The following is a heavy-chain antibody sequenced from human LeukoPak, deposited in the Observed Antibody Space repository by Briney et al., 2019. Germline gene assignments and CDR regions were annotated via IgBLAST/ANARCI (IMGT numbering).Heavy chain of an antibody. J-gene: IGHJ4*02. CDR1: GFTVSSNY. CDR3: ARGKYSSGWNLFDY. V-gene: IGHV3-11*04. D-gene: IGHD6-19*01. CDR2: ITSSGSTI. Sequence: GGSLRLSCAASGFTVSSNYMSWVRQAPGKGLEWVSYITSSGSTIYYADSVKGRFTISRDNAKNSLYLQMNSLRAEDTAVYYCARGKYSSGWNLFDYWGQGTLVTVSS.